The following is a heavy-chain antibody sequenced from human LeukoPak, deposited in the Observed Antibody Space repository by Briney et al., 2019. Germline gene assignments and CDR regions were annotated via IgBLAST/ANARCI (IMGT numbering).Heavy chain of an antibody. J-gene: IGHJ6*04. CDR2: ISSSGSTI. D-gene: IGHD3-10*02. CDR3: AELGITMIGGV. Sequence: GGSLRLSCAASGFTLSSYEMNWVCHAPGKGLEWVSYISSSGSTIYYADSVKGRFTISRDNAKNSLYIQMNSLRAEDTAVYYCAELGITMIGGVWGKGTTVTISS. V-gene: IGHV3-48*03. CDR1: GFTLSSYE.